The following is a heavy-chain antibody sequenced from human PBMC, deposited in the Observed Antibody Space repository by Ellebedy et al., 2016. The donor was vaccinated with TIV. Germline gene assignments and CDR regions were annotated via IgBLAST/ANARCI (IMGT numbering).Heavy chain of an antibody. J-gene: IGHJ4*02. V-gene: IGHV3-7*01. CDR1: GFTFSNYW. D-gene: IGHD5-12*01. CDR2: IKKEGSEK. CDR3: ARAPSGYVYFDY. Sequence: PGGSLRLSCAASGFTFSNYWMSWVRQAPGTGLEWVANIKKEGSEKYYVDSVKCRFTIARDNAKNSRYLQMNSLRADDTAVYYCARAPSGYVYFDYWGQGTLVTVSS.